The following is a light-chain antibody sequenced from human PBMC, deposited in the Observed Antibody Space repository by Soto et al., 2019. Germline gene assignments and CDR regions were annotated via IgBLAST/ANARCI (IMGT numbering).Light chain of an antibody. J-gene: IGLJ1*01. CDR3: SSFTSSNPYV. CDR1: SSDVGNYNR. Sequence: QSALTQPPSVSGSPGQSVTISCSGTSSDVGNYNRVSWYQQPPGTAPKLMIYDVSNRPSGVGDRFSGSKSGNTAYLTISGLQAEDEADYYCSSFTSSNPYVFGTGTKLTVL. V-gene: IGLV2-18*02. CDR2: DVS.